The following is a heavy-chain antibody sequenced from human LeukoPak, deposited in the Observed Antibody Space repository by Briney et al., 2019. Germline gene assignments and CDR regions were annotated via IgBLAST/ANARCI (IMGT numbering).Heavy chain of an antibody. J-gene: IGHJ5*02. CDR1: GFTFSSYS. V-gene: IGHV3-21*01. Sequence: GGSLRLSCAASGFTFSSYSMNWVRQAPGKGLEWVSSISSSSYIYYADSVKGRFTISRDNAKNSLYLQMNSLRAEDTAVYYCARDYLMREYQLLGKAFDPWGQGTLVTVSS. CDR2: ISSSSYI. D-gene: IGHD2-2*01. CDR3: ARDYLMREYQLLGKAFDP.